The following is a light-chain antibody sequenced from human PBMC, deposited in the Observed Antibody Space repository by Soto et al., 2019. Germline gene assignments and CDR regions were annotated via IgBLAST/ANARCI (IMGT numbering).Light chain of an antibody. J-gene: IGLJ2*01. Sequence: QSVLTQPASVSGSPGQSITISCTGTSSDVGGYKYVSWYQLHPGTAPKLVIYDVTNRPSGVSGRFFGSKSGNTASLTISGLQPEDEADYYCNSYRSSIIPVVFGGGTKLTVL. V-gene: IGLV2-14*01. CDR3: NSYRSSIIPVV. CDR1: SSDVGGYKY. CDR2: DVT.